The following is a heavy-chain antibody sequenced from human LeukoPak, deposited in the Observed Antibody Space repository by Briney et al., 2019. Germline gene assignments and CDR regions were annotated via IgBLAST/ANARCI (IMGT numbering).Heavy chain of an antibody. D-gene: IGHD1-26*01. J-gene: IGHJ3*02. Sequence: PGRSLRLSCAASGFTFGDYAMHWVRQAPGKGLEWVALISYHGSDEYYADSVKGRFTISRDNSRNILYMEMNSLRTEDTAIYYCARDSWGLDIWGQGTMVTVSS. CDR2: ISYHGSDE. CDR1: GFTFGDYA. CDR3: ARDSWGLDI. V-gene: IGHV3-30-3*01.